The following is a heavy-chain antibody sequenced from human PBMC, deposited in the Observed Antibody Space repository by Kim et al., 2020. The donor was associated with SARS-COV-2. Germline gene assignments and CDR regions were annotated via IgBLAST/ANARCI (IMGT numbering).Heavy chain of an antibody. D-gene: IGHD2-21*02. Sequence: GGSLRLSCAASGFTFDDYAMHWVRQAPGKGLEWVSGISWNSGSIGYADSVKGRFTISRDNAKNSLYLQMNSLRAEDTALYYCAKILGHCGGDCYSYGMDVWGQGTAVNVSS. CDR1: GFTFDDYA. J-gene: IGHJ6*01. V-gene: IGHV3-9*01. CDR3: AKILGHCGGDCYSYGMDV. CDR2: ISWNSGSI.